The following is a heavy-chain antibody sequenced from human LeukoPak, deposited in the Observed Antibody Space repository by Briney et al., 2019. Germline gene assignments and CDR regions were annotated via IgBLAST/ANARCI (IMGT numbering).Heavy chain of an antibody. CDR2: IKQGGSEK. Sequence: GGSLRLSCAASGFTFSSYWMSWVRQAPGKGLEWVANIKQGGSEKYYVDSVKGRFTISRDNSKNTLYLQMNSLRAEDTAVYYCAKDGKQQLVLRSSADFDYWGQGTLVTVSS. CDR3: AKDGKQQLVLRSSADFDY. J-gene: IGHJ4*02. V-gene: IGHV3-7*03. D-gene: IGHD6-13*01. CDR1: GFTFSSYW.